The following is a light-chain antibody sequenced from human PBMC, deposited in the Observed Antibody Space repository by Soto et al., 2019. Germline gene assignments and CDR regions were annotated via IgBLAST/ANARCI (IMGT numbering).Light chain of an antibody. CDR2: GAS. Sequence: DIQMTQSPLSLPASVGDRVNITCGASQSISNYLNWYQQKPGRAPSLLIHGASSLQGGVPSRFSGSGSGTDFTLTISSLNPEDFATYYCQQTYGAPLTFGGGTKVEI. V-gene: IGKV1-39*01. J-gene: IGKJ4*01. CDR1: QSISNY. CDR3: QQTYGAPLT.